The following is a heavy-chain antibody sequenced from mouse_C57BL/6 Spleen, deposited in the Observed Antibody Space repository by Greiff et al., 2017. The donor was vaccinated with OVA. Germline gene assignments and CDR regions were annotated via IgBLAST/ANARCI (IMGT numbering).Heavy chain of an antibody. CDR1: GFTFSSYG. Sequence: EVKVVESGGDLVKPGGSLKLSCAASGFTFSSYGMSWVRQTPDKRLEWVATISSGGSYTYYPDSVKGRFTISRDNAKNTLYLQMSSLKSEDTAMYYCARFDGNHGFDYWGQGTTLTVSS. V-gene: IGHV5-6*01. CDR2: ISSGGSYT. CDR3: ARFDGNHGFDY. J-gene: IGHJ2*01. D-gene: IGHD2-1*01.